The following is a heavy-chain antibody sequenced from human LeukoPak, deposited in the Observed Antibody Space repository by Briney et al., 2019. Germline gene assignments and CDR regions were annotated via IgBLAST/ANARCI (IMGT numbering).Heavy chain of an antibody. D-gene: IGHD5-24*01. CDR3: AREDGDAFDI. CDR2: IGSSGGSR. Sequence: GGSLRLSCIASGFTFSSYEMDWVRRAPGKGLEWVPYIGSSGGSRYYADSVKGRFTTSRDNAKNSLYLQMNSLRAEDTAVYYCAREDGDAFDIWGQGTMVTVSS. V-gene: IGHV3-48*03. J-gene: IGHJ3*02. CDR1: GFTFSSYE.